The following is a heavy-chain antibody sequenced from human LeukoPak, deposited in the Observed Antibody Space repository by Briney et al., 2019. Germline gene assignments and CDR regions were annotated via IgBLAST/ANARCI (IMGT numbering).Heavy chain of an antibody. CDR3: ASNYYYDSSGYDFDY. CDR2: IYYSVST. D-gene: IGHD3-22*01. V-gene: IGHV4-39*01. CDR1: GGSISTNTYS. J-gene: IGHJ4*02. Sequence: SETLSLTCTVSGGSISTNTYSWGWIRQPPGKGLEWIGSIYYSVSTYYNPSLKSRVTISVDTSKNQFSLKLSSVTAADAAVYYCASNYYYDSSGYDFDYWGQGTLVTVSS.